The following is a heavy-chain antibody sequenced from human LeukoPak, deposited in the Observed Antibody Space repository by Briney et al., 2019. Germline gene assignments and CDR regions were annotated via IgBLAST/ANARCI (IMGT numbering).Heavy chain of an antibody. CDR1: GFTFSSYW. D-gene: IGHD6-19*01. CDR2: IKSDGSGT. CDR3: ARGSGSNGWYSSFDY. Sequence: GGSLRLSCAASGFTFSSYWMHWVRQAPGKGLVWVSRIKSDGSGTSYADSVKGRFTISRDNAKNTLYLQMNSLRAEDTAVYYCARGSGSNGWYSSFDYWGQGTLVTVSS. V-gene: IGHV3-74*01. J-gene: IGHJ4*02.